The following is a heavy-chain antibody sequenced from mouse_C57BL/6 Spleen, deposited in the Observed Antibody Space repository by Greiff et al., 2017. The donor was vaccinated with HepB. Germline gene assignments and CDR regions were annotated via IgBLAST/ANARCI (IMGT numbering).Heavy chain of an antibody. V-gene: IGHV1-26*01. CDR3: ARDGSGYGFDY. CDR2: INPNNGGT. J-gene: IGHJ2*01. Sequence: EVQLQQSGPELVKPGASVKISCKASGYTFTDYYMNWVKQSHGKSLEWIGDINPNNGGTSYNQKFKGKATLTVDKSSSTAYMQLRSLTSEDSAVYYCARDGSGYGFDYWGQGTTLTVSS. CDR1: GYTFTDYY. D-gene: IGHD3-2*02.